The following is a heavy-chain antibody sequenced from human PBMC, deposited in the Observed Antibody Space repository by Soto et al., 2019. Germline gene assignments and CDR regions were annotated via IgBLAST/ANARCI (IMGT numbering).Heavy chain of an antibody. V-gene: IGHV3-9*01. CDR3: AKGTVDYVSWYFDR. Sequence: EVQLVESGGGLVQPGRSLRLSCAASGFIFDDYAMHWVRQAPGKGLEWVSGLSWNSDNIGYADSVKGRFTISRDNAENSLYLQMNSLRPEDTALYYCAKGTVDYVSWYFDRWGGGTLVTVSS. J-gene: IGHJ2*01. CDR2: LSWNSDNI. D-gene: IGHD3-16*01. CDR1: GFIFDDYA.